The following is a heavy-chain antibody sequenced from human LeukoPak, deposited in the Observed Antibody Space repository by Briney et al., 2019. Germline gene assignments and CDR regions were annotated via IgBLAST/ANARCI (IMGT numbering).Heavy chain of an antibody. CDR3: ARHRSSTGYYYYYMDV. J-gene: IGHJ6*03. CDR1: GGSISSGSYY. V-gene: IGHV4-39*01. Sequence: PSQTLSLTCTVSGGSISSGSYYWGWIRQPPGKGLEWIGSIYYSGSTYYNPSLKSRVTISVDTSKNQFSLKLSSVTAADTAVYYCARHRSSTGYYYYYMDVWGKGTTVTVSS. CDR2: IYYSGST. D-gene: IGHD2-2*01.